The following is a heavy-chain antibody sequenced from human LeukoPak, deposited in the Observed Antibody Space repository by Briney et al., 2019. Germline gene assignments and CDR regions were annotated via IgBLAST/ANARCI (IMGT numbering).Heavy chain of an antibody. CDR1: GFTFSSYW. V-gene: IGHV3-74*01. D-gene: IGHD3-22*01. CDR3: ARDKGGYYFGPFDY. Sequence: PGGSLRLSCAASGFTFSSYWMHWVRHAPGKGQVWVSRINSDGSSTSYADSVKGRFTISRDNAKNTLYLQMNSLRAEDTAVYYCARDKGGYYFGPFDYWGQGTLVTVSS. CDR2: INSDGSST. J-gene: IGHJ4*02.